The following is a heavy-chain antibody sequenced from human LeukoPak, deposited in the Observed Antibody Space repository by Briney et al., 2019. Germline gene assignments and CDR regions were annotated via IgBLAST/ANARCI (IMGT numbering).Heavy chain of an antibody. V-gene: IGHV3-23*01. CDR2: ISGSGGST. CDR1: GFTFSSYA. CDR3: AKDYSSSWAHFDY. D-gene: IGHD6-13*01. J-gene: IGHJ4*02. Sequence: ETGGSLRLSCAASGFTFSSYAMSWVRQAPGKGLEWVSAISGSGGSTYYADSVKGRFTISRDNSKNTLYLQMNSLRAEDTAVYYCAKDYSSSWAHFDYWGQGTLVTVSS.